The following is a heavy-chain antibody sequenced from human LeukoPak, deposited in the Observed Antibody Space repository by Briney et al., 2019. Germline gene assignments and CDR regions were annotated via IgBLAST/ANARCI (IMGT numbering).Heavy chain of an antibody. CDR1: GFTFSSYG. V-gene: IGHV3-23*01. J-gene: IGHJ4*02. CDR2: ISGSGGST. Sequence: GGSLRLSCAASGFTFSSYGMSWVRQAPGKGLEWVSAISGSGGSTYYADSVKGRFTISRDNSKNTLYLQMNSLRAEDTAVYYCAKGYVWGSYRLYYFDYWGQGTLVTVSS. D-gene: IGHD3-16*02. CDR3: AKGYVWGSYRLYYFDY.